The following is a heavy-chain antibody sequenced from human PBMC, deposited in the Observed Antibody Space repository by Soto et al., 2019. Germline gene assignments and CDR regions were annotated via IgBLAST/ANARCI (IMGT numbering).Heavy chain of an antibody. J-gene: IGHJ3*02. D-gene: IGHD3-3*01. CDR2: IKQDGSEK. V-gene: IGHV3-7*01. Sequence: EVHLVESGGGLVQPGGSLRLSCAASGITFSNYWMTWVRQAPGKGLDGVANIKQDGSEKYYVDSVKGRFTISRDNAKNSLYLQMNSLRAEDTAVYYCARDQDDSSDAFDIWGQGTMVTVSS. CDR3: ARDQDDSSDAFDI. CDR1: GITFSNYW.